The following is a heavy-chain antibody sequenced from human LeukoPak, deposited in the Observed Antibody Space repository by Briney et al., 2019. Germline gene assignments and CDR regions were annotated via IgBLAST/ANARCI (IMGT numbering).Heavy chain of an antibody. V-gene: IGHV1-18*01. CDR1: GYTFTSYG. Sequence: ASVKVSCTASGYTFTSYGISWVRQAPGQGLEWMGWISAYNGNTNYAQKLQGGVTMTTDASTSTAYMELRSLRSDDTAVYYCARVSSSGWYNFGFDYWGQGTLVTVSS. D-gene: IGHD6-19*01. CDR3: ARVSSSGWYNFGFDY. CDR2: ISAYNGNT. J-gene: IGHJ4*02.